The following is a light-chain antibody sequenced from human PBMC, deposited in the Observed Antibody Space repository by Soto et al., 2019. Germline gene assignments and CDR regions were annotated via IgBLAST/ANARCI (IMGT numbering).Light chain of an antibody. CDR1: QSFSNNY. CDR2: GAS. V-gene: IGKV3-20*01. J-gene: IGKJ1*01. Sequence: EIVLTQSPGTLSLSPGERATLSCRAGQSFSNNYLAWYQQKPGQAPRLLIYGASNRATGIPDRFSGSGSGTDFTLTISRLEPEDFAVYYCQQYGSSGTFGQGTKVDI. CDR3: QQYGSSGT.